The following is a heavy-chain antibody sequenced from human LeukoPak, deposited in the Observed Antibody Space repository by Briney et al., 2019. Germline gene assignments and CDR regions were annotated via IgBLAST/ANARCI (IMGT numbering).Heavy chain of an antibody. J-gene: IGHJ5*02. CDR3: AKDRQLVGAWKRDLETNWFDP. Sequence: AGGSLRLSCAASGFTFSSYGMHWVRQAPGKGLEWVAVISYDGSNKYYADSVKGRFTISRDNSKNTLYLQMNSLRAEDTAVYYCAKDRQLVGAWKRDLETNWFDPWGQGTLVTVSS. D-gene: IGHD6-13*01. V-gene: IGHV3-30*18. CDR1: GFTFSSYG. CDR2: ISYDGSNK.